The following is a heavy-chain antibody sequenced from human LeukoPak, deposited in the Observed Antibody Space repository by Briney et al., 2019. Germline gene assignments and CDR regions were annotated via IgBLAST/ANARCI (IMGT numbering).Heavy chain of an antibody. V-gene: IGHV3-74*01. Sequence: PGGSLRVSCAASGFTFSTYWMHWVRRAPGKGLVWVSLINGDGSSTTYADSVKGRFTISRDNAKNTLYLQMNSLRAEDTAVYYCARSRYSYDYRDYWGQGTLVTVSS. CDR1: GFTFSTYW. CDR3: ARSRYSYDYRDY. J-gene: IGHJ4*02. D-gene: IGHD3-16*01. CDR2: INGDGSST.